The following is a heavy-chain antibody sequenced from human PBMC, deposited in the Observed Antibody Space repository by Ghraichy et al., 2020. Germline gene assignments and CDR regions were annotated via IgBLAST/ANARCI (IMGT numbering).Heavy chain of an antibody. D-gene: IGHD2-2*01. Sequence: SVKVSCKASGGTFSSYTISWVRQAPGQGLEWMGRIIPILGIANYAQKFQGRVTITADKSTSTAYMELSSLRSEDTAVYYCARGGCSSTSCYGFDYWGQGTLVTVSS. CDR2: IIPILGIA. CDR1: GGTFSSYT. J-gene: IGHJ4*02. CDR3: ARGGCSSTSCYGFDY. V-gene: IGHV1-69*02.